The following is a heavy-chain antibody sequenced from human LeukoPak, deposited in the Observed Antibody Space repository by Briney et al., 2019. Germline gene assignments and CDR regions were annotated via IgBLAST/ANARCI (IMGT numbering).Heavy chain of an antibody. CDR3: ARANYYGLGSYRIYYYMDV. CDR2: ISSNGDSK. Sequence: GGSLRLSCAASGFTFSGYAVHWVRQAPGKGLEFVSAISSNGDSKYYTNSVRGRFTISRDNSKNTLYLHMGSLRAEDMAVYYCARANYYGLGSYRIYYYMDVWGKGTTVTVSS. CDR1: GFTFSGYA. V-gene: IGHV3-64*01. D-gene: IGHD3-10*01. J-gene: IGHJ6*03.